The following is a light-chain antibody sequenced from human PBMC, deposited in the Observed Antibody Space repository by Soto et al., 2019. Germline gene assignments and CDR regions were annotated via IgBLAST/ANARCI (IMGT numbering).Light chain of an antibody. J-gene: IGKJ1*01. V-gene: IGKV3-20*01. CDR1: QSVSSSN. CDR3: QQSLTSPKT. Sequence: RDPLSGRASQSVSSSNLAWYQQKPAQAPRLLIYAASRRAPGIPERFSGSGSGTDFTLTISRLEPEDFAVYYCQQSLTSPKTFDQGTEVDIK. CDR2: AAS.